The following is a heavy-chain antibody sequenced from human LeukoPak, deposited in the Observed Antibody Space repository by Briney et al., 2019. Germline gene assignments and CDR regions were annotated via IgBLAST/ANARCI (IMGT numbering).Heavy chain of an antibody. D-gene: IGHD3-10*01. CDR1: GFTFSNFW. V-gene: IGHV3-74*01. Sequence: GGSLRLSCAASGFTFSNFWTHWVRQAPGKGLVWVSRINTDGSTTSYADSVKGRFTISRDNAKNTLYLQMNSLRAEDTAVHYCTRGNMVRGTNWGQGTLVTVSS. CDR2: INTDGSTT. CDR3: TRGNMVRGTN. J-gene: IGHJ4*02.